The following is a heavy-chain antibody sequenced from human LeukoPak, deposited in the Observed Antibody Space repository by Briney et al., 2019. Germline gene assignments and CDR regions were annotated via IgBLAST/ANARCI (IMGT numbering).Heavy chain of an antibody. V-gene: IGHV3-30*01. D-gene: IGHD1-1*01. Sequence: PGRSLRLSCAASGFTFTSSAMHWVRQAPGKGLEWVAVISYDGSNKYYADSVQGRLTISRDNSKNTLYLQMNSLRAEDTAVYYCAARDGGTLDYWGQGTLVTVSS. CDR3: AARDGGTLDY. J-gene: IGHJ4*02. CDR2: ISYDGSNK. CDR1: GFTFTSSA.